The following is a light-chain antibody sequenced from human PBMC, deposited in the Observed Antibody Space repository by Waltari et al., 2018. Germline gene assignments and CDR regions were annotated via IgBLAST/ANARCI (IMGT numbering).Light chain of an antibody. J-gene: IGKJ1*01. V-gene: IGKV1-12*01. CDR3: QQRSNWPPWT. CDR1: QDIGSW. CDR2: TAS. Sequence: DIQMTQSPSSVSASVGDRVTITCRASQDIGSWLAWYQQKPGKAPNLLIDTASSLESGVPSRFSGSGSGTDFTLTINSLRPEDFAVYYCQQRSNWPPWTFGQGTKVEIK.